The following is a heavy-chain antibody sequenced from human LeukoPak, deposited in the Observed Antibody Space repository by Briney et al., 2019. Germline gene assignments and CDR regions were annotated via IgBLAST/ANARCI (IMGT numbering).Heavy chain of an antibody. Sequence: SETLSLTCTVSGGSISSYYWSWIRQPPGKGLEWIGYIYYSGSTNYNPSLKSRVTISVDTSKNQFSLKLSSVAAADTAVYYCARGRMGGAPQYFDLWGQGTLVTVSS. CDR1: GGSISSYY. J-gene: IGHJ4*02. CDR3: ARGRMGGAPQYFDL. CDR2: IYYSGST. V-gene: IGHV4-59*01. D-gene: IGHD1-26*01.